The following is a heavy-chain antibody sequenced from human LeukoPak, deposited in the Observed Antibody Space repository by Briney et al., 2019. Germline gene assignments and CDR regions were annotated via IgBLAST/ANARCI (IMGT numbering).Heavy chain of an antibody. CDR3: ARSNPGGGRAAARAANF. D-gene: IGHD6-25*01. V-gene: IGHV3-21*01. Sequence: KAGGSLRLSCAASGFTFSDYSMHWVRQAPGKGLEWVASINPFSTYIYHADSVKGRFSISRANAKNSLYLQMNSLRAEDTALYFCARSNPGGGRAAARAANFWGQGTLVTVSS. J-gene: IGHJ4*02. CDR2: INPFSTYI. CDR1: GFTFSDYS.